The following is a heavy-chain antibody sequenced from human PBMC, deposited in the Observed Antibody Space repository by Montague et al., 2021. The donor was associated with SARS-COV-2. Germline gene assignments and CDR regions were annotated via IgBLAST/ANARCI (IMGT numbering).Heavy chain of an antibody. Sequence: SETLSLTCAVYGGSFSGHYWSWIRQPPGKGLEWIGEINNSGSTNYNPSLKSRVTISVDTSKNQFSLKLHSVTAADTAVYYCARLGLLPYYFDVWGRGALVTVSS. J-gene: IGHJ2*01. CDR1: GGSFSGHY. D-gene: IGHD3/OR15-3a*01. V-gene: IGHV4-34*01. CDR2: INNSGST. CDR3: ARLGLLPYYFDV.